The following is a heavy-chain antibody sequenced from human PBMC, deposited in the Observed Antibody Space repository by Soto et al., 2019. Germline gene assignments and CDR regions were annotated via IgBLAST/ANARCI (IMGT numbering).Heavy chain of an antibody. J-gene: IGHJ4*02. CDR1: GYTFTSYG. D-gene: IGHD2-15*01. CDR2: ISAYNGNT. V-gene: IGHV1-18*01. CDR3: ASTRARGYCSGGSCYWDFDY. Sequence: QVQLVQSGAEVKKPGASVKVSCKASGYTFTSYGISWVRQAPGQGLEWMGWISAYNGNTNYAQKLQGRVTMTTDTSTSTADMELRSLRSDDTAVYYCASTRARGYCSGGSCYWDFDYWGQGTLVTVSS.